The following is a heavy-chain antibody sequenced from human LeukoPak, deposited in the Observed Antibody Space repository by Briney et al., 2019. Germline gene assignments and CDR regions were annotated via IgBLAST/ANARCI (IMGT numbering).Heavy chain of an antibody. D-gene: IGHD3-22*01. Sequence: GASVKVSCKASGYTFTDYYMHWVRQAPGQGLEWMAWINPKSGGTNYTQKFQGRVTMTRDTSISTAYMELSRLRSDDTAVYYCARDNIIYYYDSSGYYLDYWGQGTLVTVSS. J-gene: IGHJ4*02. CDR2: INPKSGGT. CDR3: ARDNIIYYYDSSGYYLDY. V-gene: IGHV1-2*02. CDR1: GYTFTDYY.